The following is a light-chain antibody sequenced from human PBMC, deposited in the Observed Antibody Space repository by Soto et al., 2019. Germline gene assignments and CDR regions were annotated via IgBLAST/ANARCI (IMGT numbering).Light chain of an antibody. Sequence: DIQMTQSPSSLSVSVGDRVTITCQASQDITNYLNWYQQKPGKAPKLLIYDASNLETGVPSRFIGSGSGRDFTFTISSLQPEDIATYYCQQYDNLPRTFGQGTKLEIK. V-gene: IGKV1-33*01. CDR1: QDITNY. CDR3: QQYDNLPRT. J-gene: IGKJ2*01. CDR2: DAS.